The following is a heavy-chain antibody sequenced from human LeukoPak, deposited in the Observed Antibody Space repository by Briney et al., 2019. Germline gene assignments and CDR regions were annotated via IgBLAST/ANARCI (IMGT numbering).Heavy chain of an antibody. V-gene: IGHV1-8*03. CDR3: ARVQSSSWGYAFDI. D-gene: IGHD6-13*01. CDR2: MNPNSGNT. CDR1: GYTFTSYD. Sequence: ASVKVSCKASGYTFTSYDINWVRQATGQGLEWMGWMNPNSGNTGYAQKFQGRVTITRNTSISTAYMELSSLRSEDTAVYYCARVQSSSWGYAFDIWGQGTMVTVSS. J-gene: IGHJ3*02.